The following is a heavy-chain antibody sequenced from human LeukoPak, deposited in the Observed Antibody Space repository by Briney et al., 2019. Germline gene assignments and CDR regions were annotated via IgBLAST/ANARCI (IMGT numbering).Heavy chain of an antibody. V-gene: IGHV3-48*01. D-gene: IGHD2-2*01. Sequence: GGSLRLSCAASGFTFSSYSMNWVRQAPGKGLEWVSYISSSSSTIYYADSVKGRFTISRDNAKNSLYLQMNSLRAEDTAVYYCAREPIYCSSTSCYGPYYYYGMDVWGQGTTVTVSS. CDR2: ISSSSSTI. CDR1: GFTFSSYS. J-gene: IGHJ6*02. CDR3: AREPIYCSSTSCYGPYYYYGMDV.